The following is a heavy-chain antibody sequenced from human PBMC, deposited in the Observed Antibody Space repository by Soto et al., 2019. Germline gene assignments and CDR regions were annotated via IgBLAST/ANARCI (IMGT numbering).Heavy chain of an antibody. CDR1: GFTFGYYA. D-gene: IGHD2-15*01. Sequence: GGSRRLSCTASGFTFGYYAMSWVRQAPGKGLEWISFIRNKAYRGTTKYAASVRGRFTISRDDSKSIAYLQMNSLKTEDTAVYYCTRGDMALNDYWGQGTLVTVSS. CDR3: TRGDMALNDY. V-gene: IGHV3-49*04. J-gene: IGHJ4*02. CDR2: IRNKAYRGTT.